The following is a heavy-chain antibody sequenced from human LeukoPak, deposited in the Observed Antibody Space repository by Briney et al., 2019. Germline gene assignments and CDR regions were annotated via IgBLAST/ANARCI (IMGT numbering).Heavy chain of an antibody. CDR1: GYTFTSYY. Sequence: ASVKVSCKASGYTFTSYYMHWLRQAPGQGLEWMGIINPSGGSTSYAQKFQGTVTMTRDTSTSTVYMELSSLRSEDTAVYYCARGVYYYDSSGYFPLYFDYWGQGTLVTVAS. CDR3: ARGVYYYDSSGYFPLYFDY. CDR2: INPSGGST. D-gene: IGHD3-22*01. J-gene: IGHJ4*02. V-gene: IGHV1-46*01.